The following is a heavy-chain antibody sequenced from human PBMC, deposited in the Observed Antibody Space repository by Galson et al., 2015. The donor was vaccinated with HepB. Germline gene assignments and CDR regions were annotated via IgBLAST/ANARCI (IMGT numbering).Heavy chain of an antibody. CDR2: ISSSSSYT. CDR3: ARDPYYCDSSGYYRLPDY. CDR1: GFTFSDYY. D-gene: IGHD3-22*01. Sequence: SLRLSCAASGFTFSDYYMSWIRQAPGKGLEWVSYISSSSSYTNYADSVKGRFTISRDNAKNSLYLQMNSLRAEDTAVYYCARDPYYCDSSGYYRLPDYWGQGTTVTVSS. V-gene: IGHV3-11*05. J-gene: IGHJ4*03.